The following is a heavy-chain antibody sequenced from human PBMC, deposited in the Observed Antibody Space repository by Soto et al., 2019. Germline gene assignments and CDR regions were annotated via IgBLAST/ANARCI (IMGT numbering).Heavy chain of an antibody. Sequence: ASVNGSCKSSGYTFTSYCISWVRQAPGQGLEWMGWISAYNGNTNYAQKLQGRVTMTTDTSTSTAYMELRSLRSDDTAVYYCARVPRGTTGPYFGYWGQGTLVTVSS. J-gene: IGHJ4*02. CDR1: GYTFTSYC. CDR3: ARVPRGTTGPYFGY. V-gene: IGHV1-18*04. CDR2: ISAYNGNT. D-gene: IGHD2-8*02.